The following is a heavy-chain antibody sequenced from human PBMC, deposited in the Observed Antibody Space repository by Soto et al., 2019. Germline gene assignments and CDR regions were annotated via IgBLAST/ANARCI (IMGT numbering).Heavy chain of an antibody. J-gene: IGHJ4*02. CDR3: ARGYGDYRLDY. D-gene: IGHD4-17*01. CDR1: GGSISSYY. Sequence: ETLSLTCTVSGGSISSYYWSWIRQPPGKGLEWIGYIYYSGSTNYNPSLKSRVTISVDTSKNQFSLKLNSVTAADTAVYYCARGYGDYRLDYWGQGTLVTVSS. V-gene: IGHV4-59*01. CDR2: IYYSGST.